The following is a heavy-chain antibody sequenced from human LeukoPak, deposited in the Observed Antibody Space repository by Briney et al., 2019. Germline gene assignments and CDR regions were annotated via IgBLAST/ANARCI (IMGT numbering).Heavy chain of an antibody. CDR2: IKGDGIST. D-gene: IGHD3-3*01. J-gene: IGHJ4*02. CDR1: GFDFSSNW. CDR3: AKDHYWSIDY. V-gene: IGHV3-74*01. Sequence: GGSLRLSCAASGFDFSSNWMHCVRHAPGRGLVWVSRIKGDGISTNYADSVKGRFTISRDIAKNTLYLQMNSLRAEDTGVYYCAKDHYWSIDYWGRGTLVTVSS.